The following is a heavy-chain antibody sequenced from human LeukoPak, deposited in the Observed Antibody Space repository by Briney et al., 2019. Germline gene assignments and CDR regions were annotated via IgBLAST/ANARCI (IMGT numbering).Heavy chain of an antibody. CDR2: IYYSGST. J-gene: IGHJ5*02. V-gene: IGHV4-39*07. Sequence: PSETLSLTCTVSGGSISSSSYYWGWIRQPPGKGLEWIGSIYYSGSTYYNPSLKSRVTISVDTSKNQFSLKLSSVTAADTAVYYCARVRLRLGEFSWGQGTLVTVSS. CDR1: GGSISSSSYY. D-gene: IGHD3-16*01. CDR3: ARVRLRLGEFS.